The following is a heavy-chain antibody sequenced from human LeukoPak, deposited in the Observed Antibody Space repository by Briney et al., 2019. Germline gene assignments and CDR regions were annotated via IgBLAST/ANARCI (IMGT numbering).Heavy chain of an antibody. D-gene: IGHD5-18*01. CDR2: ISYDANIGSNK. J-gene: IGHJ4*02. CDR3: AREGTAMLIGFDY. V-gene: IGHV3-30-3*01. CDR1: GFTFSRYA. Sequence: QPGGSLRLSCATSGFTFSRYAMHWVRQAPGKGLEWVALISYDANIGSNKYYADSVKGRFTISRDNSKNTLYLQMNSLRAEDTAVYYCAREGTAMLIGFDYWGQGTLVTVSS.